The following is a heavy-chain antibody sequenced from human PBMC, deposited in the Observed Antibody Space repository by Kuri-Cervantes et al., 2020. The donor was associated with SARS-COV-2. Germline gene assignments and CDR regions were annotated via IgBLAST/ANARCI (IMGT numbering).Heavy chain of an antibody. CDR3: ASFLEGQTVTTAGVFDY. CDR2: IYTSGST. Sequence: SETLSLTCTVSGGSISSYYWSWIRQPAGKGLEWIGRIYTSGSTNYNPSLKSRVTMSVDTSKNQFSLKLSSVTAADTAVYYCASFLEGQTVTTAGVFDYWGQGTLVTVSS. D-gene: IGHD4-17*01. J-gene: IGHJ4*02. CDR1: GGSISSYY. V-gene: IGHV4-4*07.